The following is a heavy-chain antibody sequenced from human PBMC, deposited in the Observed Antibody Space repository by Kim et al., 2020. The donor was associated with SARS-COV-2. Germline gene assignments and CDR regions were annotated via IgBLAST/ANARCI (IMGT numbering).Heavy chain of an antibody. J-gene: IGHJ6*04. CDR1: GFTFSSYA. D-gene: IGHD5-12*01. CDR3: VKGERWLRLCYYDYGMYV. CDR2: ISSNGGST. Sequence: GGSLRLSCSASGFTFSSYAMHWVRQAPGKGLEYVSAISSNGGSTYYADSVKGRFTISRDNTKNTLYLQMSSLRAEDTAVYYCVKGERWLRLCYYDYGMYVWGEGTPVTVSS. V-gene: IGHV3-64D*06.